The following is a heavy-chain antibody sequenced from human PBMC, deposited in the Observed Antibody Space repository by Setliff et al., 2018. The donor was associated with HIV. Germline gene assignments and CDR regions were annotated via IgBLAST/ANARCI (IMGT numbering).Heavy chain of an antibody. V-gene: IGHV4-59*11. CDR3: ARYRNDAFDV. CDR2: ISYSGST. J-gene: IGHJ3*01. Sequence: SETLSLTCTVSGASIRSQYWSWIRKPPGKGLEWIGYISYSGSTNYNPSLESRVAMSVDTSKQQFSLEVSSVTAADTAVYYCARYRNDAFDVWGQGTMVTVSS. CDR1: GASIRSQY. D-gene: IGHD3-16*02.